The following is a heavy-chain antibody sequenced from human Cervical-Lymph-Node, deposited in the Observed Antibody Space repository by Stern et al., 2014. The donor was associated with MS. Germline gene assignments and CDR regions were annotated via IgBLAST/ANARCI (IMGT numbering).Heavy chain of an antibody. D-gene: IGHD2-2*01. CDR2: ISSSGTTM. Sequence: QVQLVQSGGGLVKPGGSLTLSCAASGFTFSGFYMSWIRQAPGQGLEWVSYISSSGTTMYYAESVKGRFTISRDNVKNSLYLQMNSLGVEDTAVYYCVRVVVPAVSPWGQGTLVTVAS. CDR1: GFTFSGFY. V-gene: IGHV3-11*01. CDR3: VRVVVPAVSP. J-gene: IGHJ4*02.